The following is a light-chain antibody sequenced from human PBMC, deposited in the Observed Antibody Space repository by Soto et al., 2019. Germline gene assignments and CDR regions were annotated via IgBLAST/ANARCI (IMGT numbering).Light chain of an antibody. V-gene: IGLV2-14*01. CDR2: DVS. CDR1: SSDVGGYNY. Sequence: QSALTQPASVSGSPGQSNTISCTGTSSDVGGYNYVSWYQQHPGKAPKLMIYDVSNRPSGVSNRFSGSKSGNTASLTISGIQDEDAADYYSSSYTSSSTYVVFGGGTKVTVL. J-gene: IGLJ2*01. CDR3: SSYTSSSTYVV.